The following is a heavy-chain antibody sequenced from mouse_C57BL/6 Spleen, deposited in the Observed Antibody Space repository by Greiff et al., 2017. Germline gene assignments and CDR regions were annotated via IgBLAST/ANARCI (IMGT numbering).Heavy chain of an antibody. CDR2: ISSGGSYT. V-gene: IGHV5-6*01. CDR3: ARHEGGSSGYGYFDY. J-gene: IGHJ2*01. CDR1: GFTFSSYG. Sequence: VQRVESGGDLVKPGGSLKLSCAASGFTFSSYGMSWVRQTPDKRLEWVATISSGGSYTYYPDSVKGRFTISRDNAKNTLYLQMSSLKSEDTAMYYCARHEGGSSGYGYFDYWGQGTTLTVSS. D-gene: IGHD3-2*02.